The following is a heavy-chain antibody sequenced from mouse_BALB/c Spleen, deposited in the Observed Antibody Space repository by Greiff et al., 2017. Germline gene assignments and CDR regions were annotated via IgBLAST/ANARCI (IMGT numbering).Heavy chain of an antibody. D-gene: IGHD1-1*01. Sequence: VQLQQSGPSLVKPSQTLSLTCSVTGDSITSGYWNWIRKFPGNKLEYMGYISYSGSTYYNPSLKSRISITRDTSKNQYYLQLNSVTTEDTATYYCARSITTVVAPYAMDYWGQGTSDTVSS. V-gene: IGHV3-8*02. CDR3: ARSITTVVAPYAMDY. CDR1: GDSITSGY. CDR2: ISYSGST. J-gene: IGHJ4*01.